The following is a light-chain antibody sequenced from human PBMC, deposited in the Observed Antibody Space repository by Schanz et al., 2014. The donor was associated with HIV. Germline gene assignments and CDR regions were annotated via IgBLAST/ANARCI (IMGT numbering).Light chain of an antibody. V-gene: IGKV3-20*01. CDR2: GAS. Sequence: EVVMTQSPATLSVSPGERVTLSCRASQSVSNNLAWYQQKPGQAPRLLIYGASSRAIGTPDRFSGSGSGTDFTLSISRLEPEDFAVYYCQQYGSSPRTFGPGTKVEIK. CDR1: QSVSNN. J-gene: IGKJ3*01. CDR3: QQYGSSPRT.